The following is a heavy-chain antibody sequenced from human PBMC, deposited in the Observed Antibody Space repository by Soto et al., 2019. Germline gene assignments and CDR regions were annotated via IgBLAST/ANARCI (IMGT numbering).Heavy chain of an antibody. J-gene: IGHJ5*02. CDR1: GFTLSSYW. D-gene: IGHD1-1*01. Sequence: GGSLRLSCAASGFTLSSYWMHWVRQAPGKGLVWVSRINSDGRSTSYADSVKGRFTISRDTAKNTLYLQMNSRRAEDTAVYYCAIVQLSNWNYWFDPWGQGTLVTVSS. V-gene: IGHV3-74*01. CDR2: INSDGRST. CDR3: AIVQLSNWNYWFDP.